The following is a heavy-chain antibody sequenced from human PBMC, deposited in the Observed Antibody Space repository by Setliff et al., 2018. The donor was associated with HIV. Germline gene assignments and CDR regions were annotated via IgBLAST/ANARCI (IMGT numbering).Heavy chain of an antibody. CDR3: ARQGRGLIAAVDY. J-gene: IGHJ4*02. D-gene: IGHD6-13*01. Sequence: PSETLPLTCTVSGGSISSSNYYWGWIRQSPGKGLEWIGRAYTGGSTNYNPSLKSRVSMSVDTSKNQFYLHLSSVTAADTAVYYCARQGRGLIAAVDYWGQGTLVTVSS. CDR2: AYTGGST. CDR1: GGSISSSNYY. V-gene: IGHV4-39*01.